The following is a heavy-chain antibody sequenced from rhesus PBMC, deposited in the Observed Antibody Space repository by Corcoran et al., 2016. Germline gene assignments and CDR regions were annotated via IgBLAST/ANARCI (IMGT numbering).Heavy chain of an antibody. D-gene: IGHD3-16*01. CDR3: ARLRSYSFDY. CDR2: IYGRGSST. CDR1: GGSISSSY. Sequence: QLQLQESGPGLVKPSETLSVTCAVSGGSISSSYWGWIRQAPGKGLEWIGYIYGRGSSTHYNPSLKGRLTLSVDTAKNQLSLKLDSVTAADTAVYYCARLRSYSFDYWGQGVLVTVSS. V-gene: IGHV4-169*01. J-gene: IGHJ4*01.